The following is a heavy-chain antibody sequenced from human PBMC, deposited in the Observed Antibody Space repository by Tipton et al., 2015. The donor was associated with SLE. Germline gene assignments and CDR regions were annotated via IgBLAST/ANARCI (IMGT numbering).Heavy chain of an antibody. J-gene: IGHJ4*02. CDR1: GFSISSSSYT. CDR2: IYYGGTT. V-gene: IGHV4-39*01. D-gene: IGHD3-22*01. Sequence: TLSLTCTVSGFSISSSSYTWGWIRQTPGKGLEWIGSIYYGGTTYYNPSLKSRVSTSLDTSKNQFSLKLTSVIAADTAVYYCARQPQLHYDSREDYFDCWGQGTLVTVSS. CDR3: ARQPQLHYDSREDYFDC.